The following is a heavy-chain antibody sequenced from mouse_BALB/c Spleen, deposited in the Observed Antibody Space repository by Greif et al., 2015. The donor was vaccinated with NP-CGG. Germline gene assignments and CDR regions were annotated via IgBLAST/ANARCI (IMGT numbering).Heavy chain of an antibody. D-gene: IGHD1-1*01. CDR2: IYPGDGDT. CDR3: ASPDYFYAMDY. J-gene: IGHJ4*01. CDR1: GYAFSSSW. V-gene: IGHV1-82*01. Sequence: VQLQQSGPELVKPGASVKISCKASGYAFSSSWMNWVKQRPGQGLEWIGRIYPGDGDTNYNGKFKGKATLTADKSSSPAYMQLSSLTSVDSAVYSCASPDYFYAMDYWGQGTSVTVSS.